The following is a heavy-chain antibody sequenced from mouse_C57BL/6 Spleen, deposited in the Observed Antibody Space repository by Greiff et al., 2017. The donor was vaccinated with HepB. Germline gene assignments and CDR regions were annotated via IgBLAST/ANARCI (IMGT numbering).Heavy chain of an antibody. CDR3: ARSGYSNYEAWFAY. CDR1: GYSFTSYY. CDR2: IYPGSGNT. V-gene: IGHV1-66*01. D-gene: IGHD2-5*01. J-gene: IGHJ3*01. Sequence: VQLQQSGPELVKPGASVKISCKASGYSFTSYYIHWVKQRPGQGLEWIGWIYPGSGNTKYNEKFKGKATLTADTSSSTAYMQLSSLTSEDSAVYYCARSGYSNYEAWFAYWGQGTLVTGSA.